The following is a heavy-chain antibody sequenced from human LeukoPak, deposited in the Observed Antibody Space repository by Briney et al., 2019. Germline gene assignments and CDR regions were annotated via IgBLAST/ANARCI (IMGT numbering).Heavy chain of an antibody. V-gene: IGHV3-21*01. CDR1: GFTFSSYS. J-gene: IGHJ4*02. CDR3: ARVISVAGYDY. D-gene: IGHD6-19*01. CDR2: ISSSSSYI. Sequence: GGSLRLSCAASGFTFSSYSMNWVRQAPGKGLEWVSSISSSSSYIYYADSVKGRFTISRDNAKNSLYLQMNNLRAEDTAVYYCARVISVAGYDYWGQGTLVTVSS.